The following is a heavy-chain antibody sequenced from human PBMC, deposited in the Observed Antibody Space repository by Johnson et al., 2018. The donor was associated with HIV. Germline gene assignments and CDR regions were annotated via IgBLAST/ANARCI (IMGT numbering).Heavy chain of an antibody. CDR2: ISWNSGSI. CDR1: GFTFDDYA. Sequence: VQLVESGGGLVQPGRSLRLSCAASGFTFDDYAMHWVRQVPGKGLEWVSGISWNSGSIGYVDSVKGRFTISRDNSKNTLYLQMHSLRAEDTAVYYCARDAPDSGSYHAFDIWGQGTMVTVSS. CDR3: ARDAPDSGSYHAFDI. J-gene: IGHJ3*02. V-gene: IGHV3-9*01. D-gene: IGHD1-26*01.